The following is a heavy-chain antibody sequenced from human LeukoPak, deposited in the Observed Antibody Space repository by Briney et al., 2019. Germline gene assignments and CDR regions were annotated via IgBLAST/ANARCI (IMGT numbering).Heavy chain of an antibody. CDR1: GDSISSGNYY. V-gene: IGHV4-61*02. J-gene: IGHJ4*02. Sequence: SQTLSLTCTVSGDSISSGNYYWGWIRQPAGKGLEWIGRFFTSGSTNYNPSFKSRVTISVDTSKNQFSLRLNSVTAADSAVYYCARDVAQVGFFDSWGQGTLVTASS. D-gene: IGHD1-26*01. CDR2: FFTSGST. CDR3: ARDVAQVGFFDS.